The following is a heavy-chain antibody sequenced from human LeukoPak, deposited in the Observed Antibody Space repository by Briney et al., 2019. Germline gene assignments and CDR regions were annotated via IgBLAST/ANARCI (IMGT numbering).Heavy chain of an antibody. D-gene: IGHD5-12*01. CDR1: GFTFSSYA. CDR3: VKGYDYPMFYYYYYMDV. CDR2: IGESADNT. V-gene: IGHV3-23*01. Sequence: GGSLRLSCAGSGFTFSSYAMSWVRQAPGKGLEWVSTIGESADNTYYLYSVKGRFTISRDNSKNTLYLQMNSLRAEDTAVYYCVKGYDYPMFYYYYYMDVWGKGTTVTVSS. J-gene: IGHJ6*03.